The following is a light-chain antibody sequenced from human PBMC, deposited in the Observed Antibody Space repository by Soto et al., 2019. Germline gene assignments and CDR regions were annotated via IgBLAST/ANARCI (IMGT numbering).Light chain of an antibody. CDR3: QQLKSYPSIT. CDR2: VAS. V-gene: IGKV1-9*01. Sequence: DIQLPQSTSFLSASVGDRVTITCRASQVINSYLAWYQQKPGKAPKLLIYVASTLQSGVPSRFSGSGSGTEFTLTISSLQPEDFATYYCQQLKSYPSITFGQGTRLEIK. J-gene: IGKJ5*01. CDR1: QVINSY.